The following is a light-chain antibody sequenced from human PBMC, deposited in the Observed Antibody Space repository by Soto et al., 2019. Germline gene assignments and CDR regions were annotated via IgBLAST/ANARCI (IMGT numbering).Light chain of an antibody. V-gene: IGKV3-15*01. CDR2: DAS. CDR3: LQYSTWPPLYT. CDR1: QSVSSY. Sequence: EIVMTQSPATLSVSLGERVTLSCRASQSVSSYLAWYQQKPGQAPRLLISDASTRATDIPDRFSGSGSGTDVTHSISSLQSTDLAVYYCLQYSTWPPLYTFGQGTKLEIK. J-gene: IGKJ2*01.